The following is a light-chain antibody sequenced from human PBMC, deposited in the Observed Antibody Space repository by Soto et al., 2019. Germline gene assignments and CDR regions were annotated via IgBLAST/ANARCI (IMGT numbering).Light chain of an antibody. Sequence: QSALTQPASVSGSPGQSITISCTGTSSDVGGYNYVSWYQQHPGKAPKLMIYEVSNRPSGVSNRFSGSKSGNTASLTISGLQAEDEADDHCSSYTSSSTWVFGGGTKLTVL. J-gene: IGLJ3*02. CDR2: EVS. V-gene: IGLV2-14*01. CDR3: SSYTSSSTWV. CDR1: SSDVGGYNY.